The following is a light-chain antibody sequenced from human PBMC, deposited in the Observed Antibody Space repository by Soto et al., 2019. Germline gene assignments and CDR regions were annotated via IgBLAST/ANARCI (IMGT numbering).Light chain of an antibody. Sequence: NFMLTQPHSVSESPGKTVTISCTRSSGSIASNYVQWYQQRPGSAPTTVIYEDNQRPSGVPDRFSGSIDSSSNSASLTISGLKTEGEADYYCQSYDSSNPHVVFGGGTKLTVL. CDR3: QSYDSSNPHVV. CDR1: SGSIASNY. J-gene: IGLJ2*01. V-gene: IGLV6-57*04. CDR2: EDN.